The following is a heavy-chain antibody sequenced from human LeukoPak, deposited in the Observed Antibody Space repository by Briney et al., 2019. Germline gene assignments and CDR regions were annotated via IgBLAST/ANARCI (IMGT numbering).Heavy chain of an antibody. J-gene: IGHJ6*03. CDR1: GGSISSSSYY. V-gene: IGHV4-39*07. Sequence: PSETLSLTCTVSGGSISSSSYYWGWIRQPPGKGLEWIGSIYYSGSTYYNPSLKSRVTISVDTSKNPFSLKLSSVTAADTAVYYCARVPLLGGSGSYYYYYYMDVWGKGTTVTVSS. CDR2: IYYSGST. D-gene: IGHD3-10*01. CDR3: ARVPLLGGSGSYYYYYYMDV.